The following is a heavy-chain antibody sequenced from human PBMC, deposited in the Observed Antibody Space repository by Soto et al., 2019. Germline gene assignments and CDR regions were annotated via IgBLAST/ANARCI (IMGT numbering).Heavy chain of an antibody. Sequence: QVQLVESGGGVVQPGRSLRLSCAASGFTFSTYGMHWVRQAPSKGLEWVADIWYDGSKKFYADSVKGRFTISRDNSKNTLFLQMNRLRVEDTAVYYCARGGAAGLGHWGQGTLVTVSS. CDR1: GFTFSTYG. CDR2: IWYDGSKK. D-gene: IGHD6-13*01. J-gene: IGHJ4*02. CDR3: ARGGAAGLGH. V-gene: IGHV3-33*01.